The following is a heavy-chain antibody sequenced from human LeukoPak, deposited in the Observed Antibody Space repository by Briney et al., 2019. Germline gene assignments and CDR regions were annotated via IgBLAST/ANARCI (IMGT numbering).Heavy chain of an antibody. D-gene: IGHD3-22*01. J-gene: IGHJ4*02. CDR3: ASPLLNYYDSSGYYLDY. CDR1: GFTFSSYS. CDR2: ISSSSSYV. Sequence: GGSLRLSCAASGFTFSSYSMNWVRQAPGKGLEWVSSISSSSSYVYYADSVKGRFTISRDNAKNSLYLQMNSLRAEDTAVYYCASPLLNYYDSSGYYLDYWGQGTLVTVSS. V-gene: IGHV3-21*01.